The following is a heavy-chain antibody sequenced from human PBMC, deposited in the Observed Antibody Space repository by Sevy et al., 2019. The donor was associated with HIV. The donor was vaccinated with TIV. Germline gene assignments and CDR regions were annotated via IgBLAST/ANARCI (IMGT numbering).Heavy chain of an antibody. V-gene: IGHV3-53*01. CDR3: ARDRVGNYCSGGRCYSDYYGMDV. CDR2: IYSGGST. J-gene: IGHJ6*02. Sequence: GGSLRLSCAASGFTVSSNYMSWVRQAPGKGLEWVSVIYSGGSTYYADSVKGRFTISRDNSKNTLYLQMNSLRAEDTAVYYCARDRVGNYCSGGRCYSDYYGMDVWGQGTTVTVYS. D-gene: IGHD2-15*01. CDR1: GFTVSSNY.